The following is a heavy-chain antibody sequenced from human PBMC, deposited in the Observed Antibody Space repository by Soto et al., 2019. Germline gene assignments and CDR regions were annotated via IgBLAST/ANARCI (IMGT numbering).Heavy chain of an antibody. CDR2: IYYSGST. D-gene: IGHD3-9*01. CDR1: GGSISSGGYY. CDR3: AGLYYDILTGRGYYSYGMDV. V-gene: IGHV4-31*03. J-gene: IGHJ6*02. Sequence: QVQLQESGPGLVKPSQTLSLTCTVSGGSISSGGYYWSWIRQHPGKGLEWIGYIYYSGSTYYNPSLQSRVTKSVDTSKNQFSLKLSYVTAADTAVYYCAGLYYDILTGRGYYSYGMDVWGQGTTVTVSS.